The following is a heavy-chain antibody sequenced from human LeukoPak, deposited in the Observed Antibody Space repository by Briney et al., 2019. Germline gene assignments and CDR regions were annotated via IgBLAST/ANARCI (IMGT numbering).Heavy chain of an antibody. CDR2: TSFDGSYQ. CDR3: AKARSTYCSGGGCYSCGLDS. V-gene: IGHV3-30*18. Sequence: GGSLRLSCATSGFTFSSYGMHWARQAPGKGLEWVAVTSFDGSYQYYADSVKGRFTISRDNSKNTMYLQMNSLRADDTAVYYCAKARSTYCSGGGCYSCGLDSWGQGTLATVSS. J-gene: IGHJ4*02. D-gene: IGHD2-15*01. CDR1: GFTFSSYG.